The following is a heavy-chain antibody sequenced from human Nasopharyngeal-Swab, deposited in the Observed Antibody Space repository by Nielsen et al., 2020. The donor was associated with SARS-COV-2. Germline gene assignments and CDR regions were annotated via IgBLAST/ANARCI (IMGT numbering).Heavy chain of an antibody. J-gene: IGHJ5*02. CDR2: ISAYNGNT. V-gene: IGHV1-18*01. D-gene: IGHD1-26*01. Sequence: WVRQAPGQGLEWMGWISAYNGNTNYAQKLQGRVTMTTDTSTSTAYMELRSLRSDDTAVYYCARDPWALRLLRRGLNWFDPWGQGTLVTVSS. CDR3: ARDPWALRLLRRGLNWFDP.